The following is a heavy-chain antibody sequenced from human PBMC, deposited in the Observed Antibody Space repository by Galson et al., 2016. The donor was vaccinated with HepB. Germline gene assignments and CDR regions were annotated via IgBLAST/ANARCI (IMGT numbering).Heavy chain of an antibody. D-gene: IGHD6-13*01. V-gene: IGHV1-69*06. CDR1: GVTSSTFA. J-gene: IGHJ3*02. CDR2: FNPVFDTT. Sequence: SVKVSCKASGVTSSTFAINWIRQAPGQGLEWMGGFNPVFDTTNYAPQFLCRVSIIVDKSTTTAYMELSSLIFEDTAIYYCAREDIKIAAAGRDAFDIWGLGTLVSVSS. CDR3: AREDIKIAAAGRDAFDI.